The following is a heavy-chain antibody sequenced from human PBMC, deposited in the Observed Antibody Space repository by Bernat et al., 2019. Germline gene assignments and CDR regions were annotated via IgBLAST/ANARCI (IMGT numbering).Heavy chain of an antibody. CDR1: GYSFTSYW. Sequence: EVQLVQSGAEVKKPGESLKISCKGSGYSFTSYWIGWVRQMPGKGLEWMGIVYPGDSDTRYSPSFQGQVTISADKSISTAYLQWSSLKVSDTAMYYCARQVLGDCSGGSCYSRYYYYYMDVWGKGTTVTVSS. J-gene: IGHJ6*03. D-gene: IGHD2-15*01. CDR3: ARQVLGDCSGGSCYSRYYYYYMDV. V-gene: IGHV5-51*01. CDR2: VYPGDSDT.